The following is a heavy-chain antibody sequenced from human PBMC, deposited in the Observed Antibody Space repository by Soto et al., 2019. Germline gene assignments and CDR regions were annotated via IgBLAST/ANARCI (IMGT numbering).Heavy chain of an antibody. Sequence: SETLSLTCTVSGGPISSSSYYWGWIRQPPGKGLEWIGSIYYSGSTYYNPSLKSRVTLSVDRSKNQFTLQLASVTVADTALYYCSYADGNAWYTFWGQGTPVTGSS. D-gene: IGHD6-13*01. J-gene: IGHJ4*02. V-gene: IGHV4-39*06. CDR1: GGPISSSSYY. CDR3: SYADGNAWYTF. CDR2: IYYSGST.